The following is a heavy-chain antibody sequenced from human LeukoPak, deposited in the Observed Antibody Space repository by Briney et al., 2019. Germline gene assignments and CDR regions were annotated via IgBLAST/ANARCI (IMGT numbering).Heavy chain of an antibody. J-gene: IGHJ6*02. CDR1: GFTVSSNY. V-gene: IGHV3-66*01. CDR3: AKCYSNHGNYYYGMDV. Sequence: GGSLRLSCAASGFTVSSNYMSWVRQAPGKGLEWVSVIYSGGSTYYADSVKGRFTISRDNSKNTLYLQMNSLRAEDTAVYYCAKCYSNHGNYYYGMDVWGQGTTVTVSS. CDR2: IYSGGST. D-gene: IGHD4-11*01.